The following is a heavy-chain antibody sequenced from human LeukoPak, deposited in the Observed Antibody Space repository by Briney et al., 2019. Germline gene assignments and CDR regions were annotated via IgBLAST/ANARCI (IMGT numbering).Heavy chain of an antibody. CDR3: AKGGNLAAASDCFDY. CDR2: ISGSGGST. J-gene: IGHJ4*02. CDR1: GFTFSSSA. Sequence: GGSLRLSCAASGFTFSSSAMSWVRQAPGKGLEWVSAISGSGGSTYYADSAKGRFTISRDNSKNTLYLQMNSLRAEDTAVYYCAKGGNLAAASDCFDYWGQGTLVTVSS. V-gene: IGHV3-23*01. D-gene: IGHD6-13*01.